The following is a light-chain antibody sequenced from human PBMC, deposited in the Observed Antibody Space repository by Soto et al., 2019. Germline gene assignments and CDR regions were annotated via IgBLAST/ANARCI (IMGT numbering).Light chain of an antibody. Sequence: EILMTQSPATLSVSPGERATLSCRAIQSVSSDLAWYQQKPGQAPRLLIYGASTRATGIPARFSGSGSGTDFTLTISSLEPEDFAVYYCQQRRSWPPTITFGQGTRLEIK. J-gene: IGKJ5*01. CDR3: QQRRSWPPTIT. V-gene: IGKV3-15*01. CDR1: QSVSSD. CDR2: GAS.